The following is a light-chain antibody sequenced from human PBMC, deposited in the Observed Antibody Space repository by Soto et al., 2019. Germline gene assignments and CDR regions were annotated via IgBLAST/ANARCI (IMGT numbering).Light chain of an antibody. V-gene: IGLV2-14*01. Sequence: QSVLTQPASVSASPGQSITISCTGTGSDVGGYNYVSWYQQHPGKAPKLIIYEVTNRTSGVSDRFSGSKSGNPASLTISGLQAEDEADYHCSSYTNTYTLTIGGGTKPTV. CDR3: SSYTNTYTLT. CDR1: GSDVGGYNY. J-gene: IGLJ2*01. CDR2: EVT.